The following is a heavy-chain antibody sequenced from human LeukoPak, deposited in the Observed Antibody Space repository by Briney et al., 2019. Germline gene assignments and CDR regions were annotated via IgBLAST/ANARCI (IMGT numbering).Heavy chain of an antibody. CDR2: IHTSGSA. V-gene: IGHV4-4*07. D-gene: IGHD4-17*01. CDR1: GSSFNTYY. J-gene: IGHJ4*02. Sequence: SETLSLTCSVSGSSFNTYYWSWIRQPAGKALEWIGRIHTSGSADYSPSLQSRVTISVDMSKKEFSLKLTSMTAADTAAYYCARDIVYLIDEDYGWGQGILVTVSS. CDR3: ARDIVYLIDEDYG.